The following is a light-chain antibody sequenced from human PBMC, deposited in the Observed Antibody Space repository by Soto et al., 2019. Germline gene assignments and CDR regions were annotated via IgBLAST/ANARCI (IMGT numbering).Light chain of an antibody. CDR1: NIGGKS. CDR2: NDG. J-gene: IGLJ2*01. CDR3: QVWGSNADPYVV. Sequence: SYELTQPPSVSVAPGETARITCGGNNIGGKSVHWYQWKPGQAPLLIIYNDGDRPSGIPERFSGSNSGNTATLTVSRVEAGDEAEYSCQVWGSNADPYVVFGGGTKVTVL. V-gene: IGLV3-21*04.